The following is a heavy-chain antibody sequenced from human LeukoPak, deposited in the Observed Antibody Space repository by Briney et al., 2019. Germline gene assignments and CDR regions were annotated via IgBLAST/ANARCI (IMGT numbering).Heavy chain of an antibody. CDR1: GFTFSSYE. CDR2: ISSSGSTT. CDR3: AKLVGSLDYFDY. V-gene: IGHV3-48*03. J-gene: IGHJ4*02. Sequence: GGSLRLSCAASGFTFSSYEMNWVRQAPGKGLEWVSYISSSGSTTYYADSVKGRFTISRDNSKNTLYLQMNSLRAEDTAVYYCAKLVGSLDYFDYWGQGTLVTVSS. D-gene: IGHD2-15*01.